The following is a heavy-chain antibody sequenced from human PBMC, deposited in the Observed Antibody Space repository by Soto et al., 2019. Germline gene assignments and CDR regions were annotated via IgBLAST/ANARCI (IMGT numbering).Heavy chain of an antibody. CDR2: LSTSGGST. CDR3: AKAGTHSYFDY. D-gene: IGHD1-1*01. J-gene: IGHJ4*02. V-gene: IGHV3-23*01. Sequence: GGSLILSCAASGFTFSIYAMNWVRQAPGKGLEWVSALSTSGGSTYYADPVKGRFTISRDNSKNTLYLQMNSLRAEDTAMYYCAKAGTHSYFDYWGQGTLVTVSS. CDR1: GFTFSIYA.